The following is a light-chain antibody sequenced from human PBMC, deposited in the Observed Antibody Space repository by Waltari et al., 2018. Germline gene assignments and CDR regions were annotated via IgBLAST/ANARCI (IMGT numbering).Light chain of an antibody. CDR3: QQYNSYSPYT. Sequence: DIQMTQSPSTLSASVGDRVTITCRASQSISSWLAWYQHKPVKAPKILIYNASSLESGVPSRFSGSGSGTEFTLTISSLQPDDFATYYCQQYNSYSPYTFGQGTKLEIK. CDR2: NAS. V-gene: IGKV1-5*03. J-gene: IGKJ2*01. CDR1: QSISSW.